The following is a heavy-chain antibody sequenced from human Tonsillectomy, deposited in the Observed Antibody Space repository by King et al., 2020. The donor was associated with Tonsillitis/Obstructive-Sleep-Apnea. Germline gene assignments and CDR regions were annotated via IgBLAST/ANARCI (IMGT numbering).Heavy chain of an antibody. Sequence: LQLQESGPGLVKPSETLSLTCTVSGGSISSSSYYWGWIRQPPGKGLEWIGSIYYSGSTYYNPSLKSRVTISVDTSKNQFSRKLNSVTAADTAVYYCARLGDYDAFDIWGQGTMVTVSS. CDR3: ARLGDYDAFDI. V-gene: IGHV4-39*01. D-gene: IGHD2-21*01. J-gene: IGHJ3*02. CDR2: IYYSGST. CDR1: GGSISSSSYY.